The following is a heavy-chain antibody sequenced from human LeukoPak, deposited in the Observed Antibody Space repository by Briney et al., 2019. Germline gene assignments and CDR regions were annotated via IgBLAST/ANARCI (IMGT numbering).Heavy chain of an antibody. CDR1: GGSISSHSYS. CDR2: DYSSGST. Sequence: PSETLSLXCTVSGGSISSHSYSWSWIWQPAGRGLEWIGRDYSSGSTNYNPSLKSRVTISLDMSKNQFSLKLSSVTAADTAVYYCARDLVVVPAAMDYYYYMDVWGKGIPVTVSS. CDR3: ARDLVVVPAAMDYYYYMDV. J-gene: IGHJ6*03. V-gene: IGHV4-61*02. D-gene: IGHD2-2*01.